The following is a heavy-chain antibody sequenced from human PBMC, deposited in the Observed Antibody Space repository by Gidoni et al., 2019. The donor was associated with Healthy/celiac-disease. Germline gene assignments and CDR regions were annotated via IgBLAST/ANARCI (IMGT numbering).Heavy chain of an antibody. J-gene: IGHJ4*02. CDR1: GGTFSSYA. Sequence: QVQLVQSGAEVKKPGSSVKLSCKASGGTFSSYAISWVRQPPGQGLEWMGGINPIFGTANYAQKFQGRVTITADESTSTAYMELSSLRSEDTAVYYCARDRGEVAARYFDYWGQGTLVTVSS. V-gene: IGHV1-69*01. D-gene: IGHD6-6*01. CDR2: INPIFGTA. CDR3: ARDRGEVAARYFDY.